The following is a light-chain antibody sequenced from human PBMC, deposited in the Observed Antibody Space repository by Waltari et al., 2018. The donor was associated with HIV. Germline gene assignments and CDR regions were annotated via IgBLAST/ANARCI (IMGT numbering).Light chain of an antibody. Sequence: SYELTQPPSVSVSPGQTASITCSGAKMGDKYACWSQQKPYQSPVLVIYQDSKRPSGMYERFSGYNSGDTATLTIRGTQAMDEADYYCQAWDSSTVVFGGGTRLTVL. CDR3: QAWDSSTVV. V-gene: IGLV3-1*01. CDR2: QDS. J-gene: IGLJ2*01. CDR1: KMGDKY.